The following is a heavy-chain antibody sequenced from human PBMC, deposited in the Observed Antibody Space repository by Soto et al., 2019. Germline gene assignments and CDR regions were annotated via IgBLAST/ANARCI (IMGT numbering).Heavy chain of an antibody. J-gene: IGHJ4*02. CDR1: GYTFSSYS. D-gene: IGHD2-8*01. CDR3: ARDNGYYDF. V-gene: IGHV1-18*01. Sequence: QIQMVQSGAEVKQPGASVKISCKTSGYTFSSYSINWVRQAPGQGLEWMVWISTTSGNTHYAERVPGRVTVTLDKSARTAFMEMWGLTSDDTAVYFCARDNGYYDFWGQGPLVTVSS. CDR2: ISTTSGNT.